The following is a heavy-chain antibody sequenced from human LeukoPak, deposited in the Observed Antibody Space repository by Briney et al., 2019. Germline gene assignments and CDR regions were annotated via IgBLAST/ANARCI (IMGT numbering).Heavy chain of an antibody. J-gene: IGHJ4*02. CDR2: IGRSGSAI. Sequence: GGSLRLSCAASGFTLSDYYMSWVRQAPGKGLEWVSYIGRSGSAIYYADSVKGRFTISRDNAKNSLYLQMNSLRAEDTALYYCASGGIYYGAAFDFWGQGTLVTVSS. V-gene: IGHV3-11*01. D-gene: IGHD1-26*01. CDR3: ASGGIYYGAAFDF. CDR1: GFTLSDYY.